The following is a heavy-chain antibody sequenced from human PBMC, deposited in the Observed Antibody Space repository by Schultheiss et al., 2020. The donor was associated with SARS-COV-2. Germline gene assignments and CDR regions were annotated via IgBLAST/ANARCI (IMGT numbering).Heavy chain of an antibody. Sequence: SETLSLTCAVYGGSFSGYYWSWIRQPPGKGLEWIGEINHSGSTNYNPSLKSRVTISVDKSKNQFSLKLSSVTAADTAVYYCARGPLCSYSSSYYYYGMDVWGQGTTVTVSS. CDR3: ARGPLCSYSSSYYYYGMDV. CDR1: GGSFSGYY. V-gene: IGHV4-34*01. J-gene: IGHJ6*02. D-gene: IGHD6-6*01. CDR2: INHSGST.